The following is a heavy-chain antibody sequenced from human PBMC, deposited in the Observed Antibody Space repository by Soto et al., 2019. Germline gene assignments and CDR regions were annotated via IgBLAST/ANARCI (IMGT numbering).Heavy chain of an antibody. CDR3: ARSSPWRKGSWFDP. J-gene: IGHJ5*02. D-gene: IGHD3-10*01. Sequence: SETLTLTCTDSGCSISSYYYSWMLQPPRKGLVWIGYIYYSGSTNYNPSLKSRVTISVDTSKNQFAPKLSSGTAADTAVYYCARSSPWRKGSWFDPWGQGTLVTVSS. CDR1: GCSISSYY. V-gene: IGHV4-59*01. CDR2: IYYSGST.